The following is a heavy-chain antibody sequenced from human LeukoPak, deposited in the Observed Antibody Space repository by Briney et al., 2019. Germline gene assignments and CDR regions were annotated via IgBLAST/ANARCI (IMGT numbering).Heavy chain of an antibody. V-gene: IGHV3-66*04. J-gene: IGHJ4*02. Sequence: GGSLRLSCAASGFTFSRYAMSWVRQAPGKGLEWVSIIYSGGATFYADSVKGRFTISRESSKNTLWLQMNSLRAEDTAVYYCARLHYDVLTGPFDYWGQGTLVTVSS. D-gene: IGHD3-9*01. CDR1: GFTFSRYA. CDR2: IYSGGAT. CDR3: ARLHYDVLTGPFDY.